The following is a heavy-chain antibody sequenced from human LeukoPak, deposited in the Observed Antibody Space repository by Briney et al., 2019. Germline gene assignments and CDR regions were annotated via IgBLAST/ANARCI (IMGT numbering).Heavy chain of an antibody. CDR2: INPSGGST. CDR1: GYTFTSYY. J-gene: IGHJ4*02. V-gene: IGHV1-46*01. D-gene: IGHD3-22*01. CDR3: AKDRSSQNYYDSSDYFDY. Sequence: GASVKVSCKASGYTFTSYYMHWVRQAPGQGLEWMGIINPSGGSTSYAQKFQGRVTMTRDTSTSTVYMELSSLRSEDTAIYYCAKDRSSQNYYDSSDYFDYWGQGTLVTVSS.